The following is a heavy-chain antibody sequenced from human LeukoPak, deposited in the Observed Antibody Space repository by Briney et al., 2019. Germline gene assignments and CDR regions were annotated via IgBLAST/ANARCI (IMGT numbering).Heavy chain of an antibody. CDR2: ISYDGSNK. CDR1: GFTFSSYG. D-gene: IGHD3-9*01. V-gene: IGHV3-30*18. J-gene: IGHJ4*02. Sequence: GGSLRLSCAASGFTFSSYGMHWVRQAPGKGLEWVAVISYDGSNKYYADSVKGRFTISRDNSKNTLYLQMNSLRAEDTAVYYCAKGRYYNILTGYPRQYYFDYWGQGTLVTVSS. CDR3: AKGRYYNILTGYPRQYYFDY.